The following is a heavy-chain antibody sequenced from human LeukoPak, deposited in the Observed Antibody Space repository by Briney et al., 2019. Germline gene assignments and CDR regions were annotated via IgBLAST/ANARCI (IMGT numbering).Heavy chain of an antibody. CDR2: IYYSGST. J-gene: IGHJ4*02. CDR1: GGSTSTSSYY. CDR3: ARVRYDFWSGVLDY. V-gene: IGHV4-61*05. Sequence: SETLSLTCTVSGGSTSTSSYYWGWIRQPPGKGLEWIGYIYYSGSTNYNSSLKSRVTISVDTSKNQFSLKLSSVTAADTAVYYCARVRYDFWSGVLDYWGQGTLVTVSS. D-gene: IGHD3-3*01.